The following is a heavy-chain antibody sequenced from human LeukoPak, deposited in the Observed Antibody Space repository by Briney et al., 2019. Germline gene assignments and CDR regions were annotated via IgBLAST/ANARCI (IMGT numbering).Heavy chain of an antibody. CDR2: ISGSGGST. V-gene: IGHV3-23*01. D-gene: IGHD3-22*01. J-gene: IGHJ4*02. CDR3: ARYFDSSGYRPFDY. Sequence: GGSLRLSCAASGFTLSSYGMSWVRQAPGKGLEWVSAISGSGGSTYYADSVKGRFTISRDNSKNTLYLQMNSLGAEDTAVYYCARYFDSSGYRPFDYWGQGTLVTVSS. CDR1: GFTLSSYG.